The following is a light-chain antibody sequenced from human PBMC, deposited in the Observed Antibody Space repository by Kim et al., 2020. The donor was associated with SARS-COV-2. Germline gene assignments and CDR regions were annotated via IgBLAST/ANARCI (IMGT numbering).Light chain of an antibody. CDR2: SNN. Sequence: GQRVTSSCSGSSSNIESDTVNWYQQVPGTTPKLLIYSNNLRPSGVPDRFSGSKSGTSASLAISGLQSEDEADYYCATWDDSLNGVVFGGGTQLTVL. CDR3: ATWDDSLNGVV. CDR1: SSNIESDT. V-gene: IGLV1-44*01. J-gene: IGLJ3*02.